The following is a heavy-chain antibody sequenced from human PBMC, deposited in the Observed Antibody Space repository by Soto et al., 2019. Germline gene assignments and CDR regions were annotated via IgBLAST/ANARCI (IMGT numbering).Heavy chain of an antibody. CDR3: ARVLPTVTTPGFDY. D-gene: IGHD4-17*01. CDR2: IYHSGST. J-gene: IGHJ4*02. CDR1: GYSISSGYY. V-gene: IGHV4-38-2*01. Sequence: SETLSLTCAVSGYSISSGYYWGWIRQPPGKGLEWIGSIYHSGSTYYNPSLKSRVTISVDTSKNQFSLKLSSVTAADTAMYYCARVLPTVTTPGFDYWRQGTLVTVS.